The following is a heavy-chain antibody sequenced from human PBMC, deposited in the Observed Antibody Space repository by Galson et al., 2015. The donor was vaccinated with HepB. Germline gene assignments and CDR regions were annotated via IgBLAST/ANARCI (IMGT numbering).Heavy chain of an antibody. D-gene: IGHD1-26*01. V-gene: IGHV1-58*02. Sequence: SVKVSCKASGFTFTSSAIHWVRQARGQRLEWIGWIVAGSGNTNDAQKFQERVTITRDMSTRTAYMELSSLRSEDTAVYYCAAGIVGTTTPDFDSWGQGTLVTASS. J-gene: IGHJ4*02. CDR2: IVAGSGNT. CDR1: GFTFTSSA. CDR3: AAGIVGTTTPDFDS.